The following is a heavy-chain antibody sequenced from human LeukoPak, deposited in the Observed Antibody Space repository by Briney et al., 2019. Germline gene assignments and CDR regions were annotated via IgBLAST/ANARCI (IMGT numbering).Heavy chain of an antibody. CDR1: GFTFSDYY. CDR3: AKSDYGDHDWYFDL. CDR2: ISSSGSTI. Sequence: KPGGSLRLSCAASGFTFSDYYMSWIRQAPGKGLEWVSYISSSGSTIYYADSVKGRFTISRDNAKNSLYLQMNSLRAEDTAVYYCAKSDYGDHDWYFDLWGRGTLVTVSS. D-gene: IGHD4-17*01. J-gene: IGHJ2*01. V-gene: IGHV3-11*04.